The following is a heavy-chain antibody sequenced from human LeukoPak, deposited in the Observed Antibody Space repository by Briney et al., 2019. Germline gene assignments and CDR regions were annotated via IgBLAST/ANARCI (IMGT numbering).Heavy chain of an antibody. V-gene: IGHV3-23*01. J-gene: IGHJ4*02. CDR1: GFAFSSCA. Sequence: GGSLRLSCAASGFAFSSCAMSWVRQAPGHGLEWVSAISGSGGRPYYAESVKGRFTISRDNSKNTLYLQMNSLRAEDTAVYYCARHPEPGYCSSTSCHESYFDYWGQGTLVTVSS. D-gene: IGHD2-2*01. CDR2: ISGSGGRP. CDR3: ARHPEPGYCSSTSCHESYFDY.